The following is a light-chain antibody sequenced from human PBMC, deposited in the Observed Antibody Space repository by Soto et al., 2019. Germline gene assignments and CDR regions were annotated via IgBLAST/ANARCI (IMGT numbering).Light chain of an antibody. V-gene: IGKV3-20*01. J-gene: IGKJ5*01. CDR1: QSVSSSY. CDR2: GTS. CDR3: QQYGNSPIT. Sequence: EIAMTQSPVTLSLSPGERATLSCRASQSVSSSYLAWYQQKPGQAPRLLIYGTSSRATGIPDRFSGSGSGTDFTLTISRLEPEDFAVYYCQQYGNSPITFGQGTRLEIK.